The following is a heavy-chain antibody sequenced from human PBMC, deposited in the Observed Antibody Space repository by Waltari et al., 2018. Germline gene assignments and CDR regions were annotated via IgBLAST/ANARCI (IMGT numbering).Heavy chain of an antibody. J-gene: IGHJ4*02. Sequence: QVHLVASGGGVVEPARSLSISFAASGFTFSRYGLHWVRRAPGKGLEWGAVIWYDGSNKYYADSVKGRFTISRDNSKNTLYLQMNSLRAEDTAVYYCARDINAGTDYWGQGTLVTVSS. CDR2: IWYDGSNK. D-gene: IGHD1-1*01. CDR3: ARDINAGTDY. CDR1: GFTFSRYG. V-gene: IGHV3-33*01.